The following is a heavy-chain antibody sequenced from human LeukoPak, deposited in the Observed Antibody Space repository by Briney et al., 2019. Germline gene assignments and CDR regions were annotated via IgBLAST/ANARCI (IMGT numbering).Heavy chain of an antibody. J-gene: IGHJ5*02. CDR3: ARGRLRNWFDP. Sequence: SETLSLTCAVYGGSFSGYYWSWIRQPPGKGLEWIGEINHSGSTNYNPSLKSRVTISVDTSKNQFSLKLSSVTAADTAVYYCARGRLRNWFDPWGEGTRVTVSS. CDR1: GGSFSGYY. V-gene: IGHV4-34*01. CDR2: INHSGST. D-gene: IGHD4-17*01.